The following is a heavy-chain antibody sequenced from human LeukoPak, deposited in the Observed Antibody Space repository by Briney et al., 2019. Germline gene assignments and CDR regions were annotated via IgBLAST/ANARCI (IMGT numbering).Heavy chain of an antibody. D-gene: IGHD6-6*01. V-gene: IGHV1-46*01. Sequence: GASVKVSCKASGYTFTSYYMHWVRQAPGQGLEWMGIINPSGGSTSYAQKFQGRVTMTRDTSTSTVYMELSSLTPEDTAVYYCARERPTIAARSSNWFDPWGQGTLVTVSS. CDR3: ARERPTIAARSSNWFDP. CDR1: GYTFTSYY. J-gene: IGHJ5*02. CDR2: INPSGGST.